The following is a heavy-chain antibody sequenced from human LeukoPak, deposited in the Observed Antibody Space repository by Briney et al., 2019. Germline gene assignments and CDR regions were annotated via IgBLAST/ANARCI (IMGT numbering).Heavy chain of an antibody. Sequence: SETLSLTCTVSGGSTDNYYWSWIRQSPGKGLEWVGYVHSGGRTNSSPSLRSRVTMSVDTSKNQFSLKLSSVTAADTAVYYCAREGCSSTSCYSRPRAFDIWGQGTMVTVSS. V-gene: IGHV4-59*01. CDR3: AREGCSSTSCYSRPRAFDI. CDR2: VHSGGRT. J-gene: IGHJ3*02. CDR1: GGSTDNYY. D-gene: IGHD2-2*02.